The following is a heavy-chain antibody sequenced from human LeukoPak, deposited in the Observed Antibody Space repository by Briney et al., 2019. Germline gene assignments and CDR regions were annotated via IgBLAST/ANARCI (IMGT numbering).Heavy chain of an antibody. J-gene: IGHJ4*02. CDR1: GGSITNYY. CDR2: ISYSGST. V-gene: IGHV4-59*08. CDR3: ARHGDSRTWSYFDY. Sequence: SETLSLTCTVSGGSITNYYWTWIRQPPGKGLEWIGYISYSGSTNYNPSLKSRVTISVDTSKNQFSLRLTSVTAADTAVYYCARHGDSRTWSYFDYWGQGTLVPVSS. D-gene: IGHD2-15*01.